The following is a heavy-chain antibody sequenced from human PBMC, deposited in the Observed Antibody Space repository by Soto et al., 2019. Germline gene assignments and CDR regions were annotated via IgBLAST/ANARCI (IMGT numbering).Heavy chain of an antibody. CDR1: GGSISSSSYY. V-gene: IGHV4-39*01. J-gene: IGHJ6*03. Sequence: SETLSLTCTVSGGSISSSSYYWGWIRQPPGKGLEWIGYIYYSGSTNYNPSLKSRVTISVDTSKNQFSLKLSSVTAADTAVYYCARHKPLGMDVWGKGTTVTVSS. CDR3: ARHKPLGMDV. CDR2: IYYSGST.